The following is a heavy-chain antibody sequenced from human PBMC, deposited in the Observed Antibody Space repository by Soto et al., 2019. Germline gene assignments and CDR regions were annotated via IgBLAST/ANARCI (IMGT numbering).Heavy chain of an antibody. CDR1: GFTFDDYA. J-gene: IGHJ4*02. D-gene: IGHD1-26*01. CDR3: AKEIVGAINY. Sequence: EVQLVESGGGLVQPGRSLRLSCAASGFTFDDYAMHWVRQAPGKGLEWVSGISWNSGKIGYEDSVKGRFTISRDNANNSLYLQLNTLSPEDTAFYYCAKEIVGAINYWAQGTLVTVSS. CDR2: ISWNSGKI. V-gene: IGHV3-9*01.